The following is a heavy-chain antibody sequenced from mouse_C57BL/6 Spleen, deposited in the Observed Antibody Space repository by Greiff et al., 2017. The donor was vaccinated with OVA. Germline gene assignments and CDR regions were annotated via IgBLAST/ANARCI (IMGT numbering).Heavy chain of an antibody. D-gene: IGHD3-1*01. J-gene: IGHJ4*01. CDR3: ARSGLRRYYAMDY. Sequence: QVQLQQSGAELVRPGTSVKVSCKASGYAFTNYLIEWVKQRPGQGLEWIGVINPGSGGTNYNEKFKGKATLTADKSSSTADMQLSSLTSEDSAVYFCARSGLRRYYAMDYWGQGTSVTVSS. V-gene: IGHV1-54*01. CDR1: GYAFTNYL. CDR2: INPGSGGT.